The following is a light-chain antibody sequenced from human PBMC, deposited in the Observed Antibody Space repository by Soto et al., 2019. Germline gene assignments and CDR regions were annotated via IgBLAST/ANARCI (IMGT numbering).Light chain of an antibody. V-gene: IGLV1-44*01. CDR1: HSNIGTKA. CDR2: KTD. J-gene: IGLJ3*02. CDR3: ASWDDSLNGVV. Sequence: QLVLTQPPSASGTPGQRVTISCSGSHSNIGTKAVKWFQQVPGAAPKSLIYKTDQRPSGVPDRFSGSKSGTSASLAISGLQPEDEADYYCASWDDSLNGVVFGGGAKLTVL.